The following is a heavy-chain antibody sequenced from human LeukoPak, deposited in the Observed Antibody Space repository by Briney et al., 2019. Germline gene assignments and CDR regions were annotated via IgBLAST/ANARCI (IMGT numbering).Heavy chain of an antibody. CDR1: GGSIGSYY. V-gene: IGHV4-4*07. D-gene: IGHD3-22*01. CDR2: IYTSGGT. J-gene: IGHJ4*02. Sequence: SETLSLTCTVSGGSIGSYYWSWIRQPAGKGLEWIGRIYTSGGTVYNPSLKSRVTMSVDTSKNQFSLKLSSVTAADTAVYYCARGVFYYDTSGRGYYFDYWGQGTLVIVPP. CDR3: ARGVFYYDTSGRGYYFDY.